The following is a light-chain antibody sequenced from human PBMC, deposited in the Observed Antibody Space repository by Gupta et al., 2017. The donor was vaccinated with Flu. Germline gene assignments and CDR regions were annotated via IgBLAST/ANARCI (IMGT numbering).Light chain of an antibody. Sequence: QAGLTQPPSVSMVLRQTATLTCTGNSNNIGNQGAACLQHHQGHPPTALSDMNNNRPSGISGIPERFSESRSGTTASLPINGLQPEDEADYDCSAWDSSLTARVFGGGTKLTVL. V-gene: IGLV10-54*04. CDR1: SNNIGNQG. J-gene: IGLJ3*02. CDR2: MNN. CDR3: SAWDSSLTARV.